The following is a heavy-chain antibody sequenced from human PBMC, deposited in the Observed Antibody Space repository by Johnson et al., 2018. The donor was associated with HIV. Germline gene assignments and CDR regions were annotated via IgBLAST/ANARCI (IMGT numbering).Heavy chain of an antibody. V-gene: IGHV3-30-3*01. CDR3: ARVGANFDAFEI. J-gene: IGHJ3*02. D-gene: IGHD4/OR15-4a*01. Sequence: QVQLVESGGGVVQPGGSLRLSCAASGFTFSSYAMHWVRQAPGKGLEWVAVISYDGSNKYYADSVKGRFTISRDNAKNSLYLQMNSLRAEDTALYYCARVGANFDAFEIWGQGTMVTVSS. CDR1: GFTFSSYA. CDR2: ISYDGSNK.